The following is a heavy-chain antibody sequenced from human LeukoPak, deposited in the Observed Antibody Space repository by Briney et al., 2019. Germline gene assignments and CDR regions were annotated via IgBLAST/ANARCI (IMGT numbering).Heavy chain of an antibody. D-gene: IGHD3-10*01. Sequence: SETLSLTCTVSGGSISSNDWYWGWIRQPPGRGLEWIGSIYSSGSTYYNPSLKSRVTTSVDTSKNHFSLKLSSVTAADTAVYYCARSYDHWGQGTLVTVSS. CDR1: GGSISSNDWY. J-gene: IGHJ4*02. V-gene: IGHV4-39*02. CDR2: IYSSGST. CDR3: ARSYDH.